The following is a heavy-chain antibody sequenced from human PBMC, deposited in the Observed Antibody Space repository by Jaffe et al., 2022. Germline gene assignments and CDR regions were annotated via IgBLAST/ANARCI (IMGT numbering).Heavy chain of an antibody. CDR2: IYYSGST. CDR1: GGSISSYY. CDR3: ARSGFWGAAAGTGDDAFDI. J-gene: IGHJ3*02. D-gene: IGHD6-13*01. Sequence: QVQLQESGPGLVKPSETLSLTCTVSGGSISSYYWSWIRQPPGKGLEWIGYIYYSGSTNYNPSLKSRVTISVDTSKNQFSLKLSSVTAADTAVYYCARSGFWGAAAGTGDDAFDIWGQGTMVTVSS. V-gene: IGHV4-59*01.